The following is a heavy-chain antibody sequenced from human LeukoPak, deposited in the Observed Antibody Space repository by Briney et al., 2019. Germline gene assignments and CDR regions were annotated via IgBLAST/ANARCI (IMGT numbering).Heavy chain of an antibody. J-gene: IGHJ4*02. CDR2: FDPEDGEA. Sequence: ASVKVSCKVSGYTLTELSMHWVRQAPGKGLEWMGGFDPEDGEAIYAQKFQGRVTMTEDTSTDTAYMELSSLRSEDTAVYYCAKGNRGELTGEFDYWGQGTLVTVSS. D-gene: IGHD7-27*01. V-gene: IGHV1-24*01. CDR3: AKGNRGELTGEFDY. CDR1: GYTLTELS.